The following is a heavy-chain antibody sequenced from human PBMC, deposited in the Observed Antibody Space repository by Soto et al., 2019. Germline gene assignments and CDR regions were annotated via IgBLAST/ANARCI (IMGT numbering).Heavy chain of an antibody. CDR2: ISESGGSA. CDR1: GFTFSVYA. D-gene: IGHD6-13*01. J-gene: IGHJ4*02. V-gene: IGHV3-23*01. Sequence: EVQLLESGGGLVQPGGSLRLSCAASGFTFSVYAMSWVRQVPGKGLEWVSTISESGGSAYYADSVKGRFTISRDNSKNTLYLQMNSLRAEDTAVYYCAKDRERDAWYEDYWGQGTLVTVSS. CDR3: AKDRERDAWYEDY.